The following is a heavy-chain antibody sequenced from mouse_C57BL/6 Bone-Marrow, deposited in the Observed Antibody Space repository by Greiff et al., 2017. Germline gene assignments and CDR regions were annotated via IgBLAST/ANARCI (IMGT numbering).Heavy chain of an antibody. CDR1: GYTFTSYW. CDR2: VAPNSGGT. CDR3: AHGNYLYWSFAV. D-gene: IGHD2-1*01. Sequence: QVQLQQPGAELVKPGASVKLSCKASGYTFTSYWMHWVKQRPGRGLEWIGRVAPNSGGTKYNEKFKSTATLTVDKPSSTAYMQLSSLTSEDSAVYYCAHGNYLYWSFAVWGQGTTVTVSS. J-gene: IGHJ1*01. V-gene: IGHV1-72*01.